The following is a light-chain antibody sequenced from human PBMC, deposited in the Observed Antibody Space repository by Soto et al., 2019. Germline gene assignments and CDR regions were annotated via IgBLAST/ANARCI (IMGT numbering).Light chain of an antibody. CDR1: HIVSINY. V-gene: IGKV3-20*01. J-gene: IGKJ4*01. CDR2: GAS. CDR3: QQYGNSPLT. Sequence: ETVLTQSPGTLSLSPGERATLSCRASHIVSINYLAWYQQKPGQAPRLLIYGASSRATGIPARFSGSGSGTDFTLTISRLEPEDYAVYYCQQYGNSPLTFGGGTKVDIK.